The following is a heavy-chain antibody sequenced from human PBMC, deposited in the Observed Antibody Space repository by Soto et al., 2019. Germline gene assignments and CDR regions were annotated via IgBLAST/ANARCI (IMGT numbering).Heavy chain of an antibody. CDR2: ISRSSSNI. CDR1: GFNFSSYS. Sequence: EVQLVESGGGLVKPGGSQRLSCAASGFNFSSYSMNWVRQAPGKGLEWVSSISRSSSNIYYVDSVKGRFTISRDNAKNSLYLQMNSLRAEDTAVYYCARDLKVAAAGTGYYYYGMDVWGQGTTVTVSS. V-gene: IGHV3-21*01. CDR3: ARDLKVAAAGTGYYYYGMDV. D-gene: IGHD6-13*01. J-gene: IGHJ6*02.